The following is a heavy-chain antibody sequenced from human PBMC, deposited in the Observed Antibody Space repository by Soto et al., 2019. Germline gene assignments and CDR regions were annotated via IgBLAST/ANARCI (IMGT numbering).Heavy chain of an antibody. Sequence: GGSLRLSCAASGFTFDDYTMHWVRQAPGKGLEWVSLISWDGGSTYYADSVKGRFTISRDNSKNSLYLQMNSLRTEDTALYYCAKAHHSYSSSSFFDYWGQGTLVTVSS. J-gene: IGHJ4*02. CDR3: AKAHHSYSSSSFFDY. CDR1: GFTFDDYT. V-gene: IGHV3-43*01. CDR2: ISWDGGST. D-gene: IGHD6-6*01.